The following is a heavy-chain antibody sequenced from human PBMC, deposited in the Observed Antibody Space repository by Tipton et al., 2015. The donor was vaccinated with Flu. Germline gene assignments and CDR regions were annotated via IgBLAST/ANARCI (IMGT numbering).Heavy chain of an antibody. D-gene: IGHD3-16*01. Sequence: SLRLSCAASGFTFSSYDMHWVRQATGKGLEWVSAIGTAGDTYYPGSVKGRFTISRENAKNSLYLQMNSLRAGDTAVYYCARGGRGVNGWVDYWGQGTLVTVSS. V-gene: IGHV3-13*01. J-gene: IGHJ4*02. CDR1: GFTFSSYD. CDR3: ARGGRGVNGWVDY. CDR2: IGTAGDT.